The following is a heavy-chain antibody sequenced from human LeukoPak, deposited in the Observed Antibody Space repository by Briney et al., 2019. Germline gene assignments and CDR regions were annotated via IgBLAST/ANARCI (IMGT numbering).Heavy chain of an antibody. CDR1: GGSISSYY. CDR3: ARTYDSSGTDAFDI. Sequence: SETLSLTCTVSGGSISSYYWSWIRQPPGKGLEWIGYIYYSGSTNYNPSLKSRVTISVDTSKNQFSLQLNSVSAADTAVYYCARTYDSSGTDAFDIWGQGTMVTVSS. V-gene: IGHV4-59*01. CDR2: IYYSGST. D-gene: IGHD3-22*01. J-gene: IGHJ3*02.